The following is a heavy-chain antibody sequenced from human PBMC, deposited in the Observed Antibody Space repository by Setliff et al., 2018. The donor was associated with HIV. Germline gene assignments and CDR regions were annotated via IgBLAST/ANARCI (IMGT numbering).Heavy chain of an antibody. Sequence: GGSLRLSCAASGFTFTNAWMSWVRQAPGKGLEWVGRIKSKTDGETEDYAAPVKGRFTTSRDDSRSTLYLQMNSLITEDTALYYCARDYLYYNLYNGSPVYGMDVWGQGTTVTVSS. CDR3: ARDYLYYNLYNGSPVYGMDV. D-gene: IGHD3-3*01. J-gene: IGHJ6*02. V-gene: IGHV3-15*01. CDR2: IKSKTDGETE. CDR1: GFTFTNAW.